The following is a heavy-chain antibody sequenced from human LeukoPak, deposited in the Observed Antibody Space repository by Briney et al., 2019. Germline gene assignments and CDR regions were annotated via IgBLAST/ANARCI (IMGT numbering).Heavy chain of an antibody. CDR2: IYPGDSDT. V-gene: IGHV5-51*01. J-gene: IGHJ4*02. Sequence: GESLTISCKASGYHFTSYWIGWVRQVPGKGLEWMGIIYPGDSDTRYSPSFQGQVTISVDKSITTAYLQWSSLKASDTAMYYCARDGDYGDWVRYWGQGTLVTVSS. CDR1: GYHFTSYW. D-gene: IGHD4-17*01. CDR3: ARDGDYGDWVRY.